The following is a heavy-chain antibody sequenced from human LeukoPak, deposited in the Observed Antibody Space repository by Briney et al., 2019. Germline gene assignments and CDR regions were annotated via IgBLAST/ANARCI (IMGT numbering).Heavy chain of an antibody. D-gene: IGHD1-26*01. CDR3: ARLVGASWFDS. Sequence: SQTLSLTCAISGDSVSTNSATWTWLRQSPSRGLEWLGRTYCRSKWSNDYAVSMKSRMTINPDTSKNQFSLQLNSVTPEDTAVYYCARLVGASWFDSWGQGTLVTVSS. CDR2: TYCRSKWSN. V-gene: IGHV6-1*01. CDR1: GDSVSTNSAT. J-gene: IGHJ5*01.